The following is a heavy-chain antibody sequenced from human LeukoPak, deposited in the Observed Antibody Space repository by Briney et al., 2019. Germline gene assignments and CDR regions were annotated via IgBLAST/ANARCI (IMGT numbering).Heavy chain of an antibody. J-gene: IGHJ4*02. D-gene: IGHD6-19*01. Sequence: QPGGSLRLSCAASGFTFSSYAMSWVRQAPGKGLEWVSTITTRSGRTYYADSGKGRLPISRANSKNTLYLQMNSLRAEDTAVYYCAKEVSWRVAGTMGLDYWGQGTLVTVSS. CDR3: AKEVSWRVAGTMGLDY. V-gene: IGHV3-23*01. CDR2: ITTRSGRT. CDR1: GFTFSSYA.